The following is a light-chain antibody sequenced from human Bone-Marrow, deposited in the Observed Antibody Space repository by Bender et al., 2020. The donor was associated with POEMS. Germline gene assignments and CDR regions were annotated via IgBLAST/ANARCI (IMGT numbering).Light chain of an antibody. J-gene: IGLJ1*01. CDR1: SSDVGAYNY. Sequence: QSALTQPRSVSGSPGRSVTISCTGTSSDVGAYNYVSWYQQHPGKAPTLMIYDVTNRPSGVPDRFSGSKSGNTTSLTISGLQAEDEGDYYCSSYTTTSALYVFGTGTKVTVL. CDR3: SSYTTTSALYV. V-gene: IGLV2-11*01. CDR2: DVT.